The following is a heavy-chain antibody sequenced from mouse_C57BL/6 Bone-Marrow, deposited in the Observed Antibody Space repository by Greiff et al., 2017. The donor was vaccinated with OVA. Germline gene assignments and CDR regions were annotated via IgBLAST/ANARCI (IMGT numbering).Heavy chain of an antibody. CDR1: GYTFTSYG. V-gene: IGHV1-81*01. CDR3: ARFGAYYSNFWFAY. J-gene: IGHJ3*01. Sequence: VQLQESGAELARPGASVKLSCKASGYTFTSYGISWVKQRTGQGLEWIGEIYPRSGNTYYNEKFKGKATLTADKSSSTAYMELRSLTSEDSAVYFCARFGAYYSNFWFAYWGQGTLVTVSA. D-gene: IGHD2-5*01. CDR2: IYPRSGNT.